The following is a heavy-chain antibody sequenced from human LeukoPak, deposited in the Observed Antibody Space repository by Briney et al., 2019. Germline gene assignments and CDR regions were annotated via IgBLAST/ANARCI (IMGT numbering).Heavy chain of an antibody. D-gene: IGHD6-13*01. V-gene: IGHV4-39*01. CDR1: GVSISSSNSY. CDR2: IYYSGNT. CDR3: ASLGRAAADDY. Sequence: SETLSLTCTVSGVSISSSNSYWGWIRQPPGKGLEWIGSIYYSGNTYYNASLKSQVSISIDTSKNQFSLKLSSVTAADTAVYYCASLGRAAADDYWGQGTLVTVSS. J-gene: IGHJ4*02.